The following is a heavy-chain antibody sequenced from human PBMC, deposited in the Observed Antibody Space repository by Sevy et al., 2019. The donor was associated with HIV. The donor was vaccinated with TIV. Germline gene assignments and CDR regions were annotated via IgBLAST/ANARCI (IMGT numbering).Heavy chain of an antibody. V-gene: IGHV3-48*02. D-gene: IGHD4-17*01. CDR1: GFTFSSYS. CDR2: ISSSSSTI. J-gene: IGHJ6*02. CDR3: ARDGKTVTIAYYYYYGMDV. Sequence: PGGSLRLSCAASGFTFSSYSMNWVRQAPGKGLEWVSYISSSSSTIYYADSVKGRFTISRDNAKNSLYLQMNSLRDEDTAVYYCARDGKTVTIAYYYYYGMDVWGQGTTVTVSS.